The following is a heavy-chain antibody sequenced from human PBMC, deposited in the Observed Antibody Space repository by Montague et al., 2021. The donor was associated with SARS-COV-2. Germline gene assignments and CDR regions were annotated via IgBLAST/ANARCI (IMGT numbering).Heavy chain of an antibody. CDR3: AGEGTPLEMATIDYYGMDV. CDR2: IYYSGST. V-gene: IGHV4-39*07. D-gene: IGHD5-24*01. CDR1: GGSISSSSYY. J-gene: IGHJ6*02. Sequence: SKTLSLTCTVSGGSISSSSYYWGWLRQPPGKGLEWIGSIYYSGSTYYNPSLKSRVTISVDTSKNQFSLKLSSVTAADTAVYYCAGEGTPLEMATIDYYGMDVWGQGTTVTVSS.